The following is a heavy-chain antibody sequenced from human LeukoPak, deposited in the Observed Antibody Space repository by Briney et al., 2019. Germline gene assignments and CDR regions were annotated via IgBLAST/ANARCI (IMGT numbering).Heavy chain of an antibody. Sequence: WASLKVSCTASGYTFTGYYMHWVRQAPGQGLEWMGWINPNSSGTNYAQKFQGRVTMTRDTSINTAYMELSRLRSDDTAVYYCAREEIRYSYGNYYYYYGMDVWGQGTTVTVSS. V-gene: IGHV1-2*02. J-gene: IGHJ6*02. CDR2: INPNSSGT. CDR1: GYTFTGYY. CDR3: AREEIRYSYGNYYYYYGMDV. D-gene: IGHD5-18*01.